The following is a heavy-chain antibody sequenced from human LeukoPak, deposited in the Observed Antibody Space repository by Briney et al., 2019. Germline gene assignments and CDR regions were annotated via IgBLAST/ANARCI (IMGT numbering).Heavy chain of an antibody. J-gene: IGHJ4*02. CDR1: GFTFSSYS. V-gene: IGHV3-21*01. CDR2: ISSSSSYI. D-gene: IGHD3-3*01. Sequence: GGSLRLSCAAFGFTFSSYSMNWVRQAPGKGLEWVSSISSSSSYIYYADSVKGRFTISRDNAKNSLYLQMNSLRAEDTGVYYCAKDHYWSIDYWGRGTLVTVSS. CDR3: AKDHYWSIDY.